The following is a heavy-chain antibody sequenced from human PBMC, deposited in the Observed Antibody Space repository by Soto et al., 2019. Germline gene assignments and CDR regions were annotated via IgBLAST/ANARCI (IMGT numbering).Heavy chain of an antibody. V-gene: IGHV3-30*18. Sequence: QVQLVESGGGVVQPGRSLRLSCAASGFTFSSYGMHWVRQAPGKGLEWVAVISYDGSNKYYADSVKGRFTISRDNSKNTLYLQMNSLRAEDTAVSYCAKDGSPFSGSYSLHYYGMDVWGQGTTVTVSS. CDR2: ISYDGSNK. CDR1: GFTFSSYG. CDR3: AKDGSPFSGSYSLHYYGMDV. J-gene: IGHJ6*02. D-gene: IGHD1-26*01.